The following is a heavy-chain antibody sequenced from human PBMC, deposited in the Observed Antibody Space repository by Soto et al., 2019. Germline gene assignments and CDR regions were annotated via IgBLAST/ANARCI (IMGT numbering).Heavy chain of an antibody. V-gene: IGHV4-34*01. CDR2: INHSGST. CDR1: GGSFSGYY. CDR3: ARGGCSSTSCYYPQLMRWFDP. Sequence: SETLSLTCAVYGGSFSGYYWSWIRQPPGKGLEWIGEINHSGSTNYNPSLKSRVTISVDTSKNQFSLKLSSVTAADTAVYYCARGGCSSTSCYYPQLMRWFDPWGQGTLVT. D-gene: IGHD2-2*01. J-gene: IGHJ5*02.